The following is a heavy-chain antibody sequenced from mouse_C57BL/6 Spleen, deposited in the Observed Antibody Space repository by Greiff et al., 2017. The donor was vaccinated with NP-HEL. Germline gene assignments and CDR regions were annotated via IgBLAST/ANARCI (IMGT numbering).Heavy chain of an antibody. J-gene: IGHJ2*01. V-gene: IGHV1-82*01. CDR1: GYAFSSSW. CDR2: IYPGDGDT. Sequence: QVQLQQSGPELVKPGASVKISCKASGYAFSSSWMNWVKQRPGKGLEWIGRIYPGDGDTNYNEKFKSKATLTVDKPSSTAYMQLSSLTSEDSAVYYCANDDGYFLFDYWGQGTTLTVSS. CDR3: ANDDGYFLFDY. D-gene: IGHD2-3*01.